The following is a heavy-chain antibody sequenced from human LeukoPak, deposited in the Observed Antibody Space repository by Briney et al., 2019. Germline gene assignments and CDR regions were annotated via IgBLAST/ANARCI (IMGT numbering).Heavy chain of an antibody. V-gene: IGHV1-69*01. J-gene: IGHJ4*02. CDR1: GGTFSSYA. CDR3: AGGYSYGLYYFDY. CDR2: IIPIFGTA. D-gene: IGHD5-18*01. Sequence: SVKVSCKASGGTFSSYAISWVRQAPGQGLEWMGGIIPIFGTANYAQKFQGRVTITADESTSTAYMELNSLRSEDTAVYYCAGGYSYGLYYFDYWGQGTLVTVSS.